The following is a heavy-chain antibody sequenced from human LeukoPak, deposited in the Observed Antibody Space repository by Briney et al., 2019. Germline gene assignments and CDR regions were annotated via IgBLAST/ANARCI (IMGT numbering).Heavy chain of an antibody. Sequence: GGSLRLSCTASGFNFGDYAMSWFRQAPGKGLEWVGFIRSKVYGGTIEYAASVKGRFTISRDESKSIAYLQMSSVKTEDTAVYYCSRDGGGDYAFDYWGQGTLVTVSS. D-gene: IGHD4-17*01. CDR3: SRDGGGDYAFDY. V-gene: IGHV3-49*03. CDR2: IRSKVYGGTI. J-gene: IGHJ4*02. CDR1: GFNFGDYA.